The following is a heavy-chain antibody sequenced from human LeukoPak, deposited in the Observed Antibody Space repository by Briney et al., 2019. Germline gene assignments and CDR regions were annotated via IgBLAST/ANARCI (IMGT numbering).Heavy chain of an antibody. CDR3: ARSGYGDYYDYGMDV. CDR1: GFTFSSYA. D-gene: IGHD3-22*01. CDR2: ISSNGDST. V-gene: IGHV3-64*01. J-gene: IGHJ6*02. Sequence: GGSLRLSCAASGFTFSSYAMHWVRQAPGKGLEYVSGISSNGDSTYYANSVKGRFTISRDNSKNTLYLQMGSLRAEDMAVYYCARSGYGDYYDYGMDVWGQGTTVTVSS.